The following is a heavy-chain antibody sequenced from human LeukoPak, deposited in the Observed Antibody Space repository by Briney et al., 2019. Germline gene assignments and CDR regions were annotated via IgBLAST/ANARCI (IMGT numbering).Heavy chain of an antibody. CDR1: GFTFSSYA. CDR2: ISGSGGST. D-gene: IGHD3-9*01. V-gene: IGHV3-23*01. CDR3: AKGGQQYDILTGYPD. J-gene: IGHJ4*02. Sequence: GGSLRLSCAASGFTFSSYAMSWVRQAPGKGLECVSAISGSGGSTYYADSVKGRFTISRDNSKNTLYLQMNSLRAEDTAVYYCAKGGQQYDILTGYPDWGQGTLVTVSS.